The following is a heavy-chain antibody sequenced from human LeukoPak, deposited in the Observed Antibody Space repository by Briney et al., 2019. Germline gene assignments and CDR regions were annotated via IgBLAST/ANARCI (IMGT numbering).Heavy chain of an antibody. J-gene: IGHJ6*03. D-gene: IGHD2-15*01. CDR1: GDSISSSRYY. Sequence: SETLSLTCTVSGDSISSSRYYWGWIRRPPGKGLEWIGSASYSGSTNYNPSLKSRVTISVDTSKNQFSLKLRSVTAADTAVYYCARTTEGYCRGRSCYSYYYYMDVWGKGTTVTVSS. CDR2: ASYSGST. CDR3: ARTTEGYCRGRSCYSYYYYMDV. V-gene: IGHV4-61*05.